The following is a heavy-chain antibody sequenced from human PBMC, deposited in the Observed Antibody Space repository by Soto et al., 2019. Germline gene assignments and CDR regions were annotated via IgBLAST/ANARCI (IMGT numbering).Heavy chain of an antibody. CDR1: GYSFTSYW. J-gene: IGHJ6*02. CDR3: ARHTSRIREGYYYYGMNV. D-gene: IGHD3-16*01. V-gene: IGHV5-51*01. Sequence: GESLKISCKGSGYSFTSYWIGWVRQMPGRGLEWMGIIYPGDSDTRYSPSFQGQVTISADKSISTAYLQWSSLKASDTAMYYCARHTSRIREGYYYYGMNVPGQGTTVTVSS. CDR2: IYPGDSDT.